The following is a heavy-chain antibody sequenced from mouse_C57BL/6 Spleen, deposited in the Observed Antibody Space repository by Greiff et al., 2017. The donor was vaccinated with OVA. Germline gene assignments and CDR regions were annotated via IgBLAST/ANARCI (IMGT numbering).Heavy chain of an antibody. J-gene: IGHJ3*01. CDR2: INPNNGGT. CDR1: GYTFTDYY. D-gene: IGHD1-1*01. V-gene: IGHV1-26*01. Sequence: EVQLQQSGPELVKPGASVKISCKASGYTFTDYYMNWVKQSHGKSLEWIGDINPNNGGTSYNQKFKGKATLTVDKSSSTAYMELRSLTSEDSAVYYCAIPLYYYGSSYGFAYWGQGTLVTVS. CDR3: AIPLYYYGSSYGFAY.